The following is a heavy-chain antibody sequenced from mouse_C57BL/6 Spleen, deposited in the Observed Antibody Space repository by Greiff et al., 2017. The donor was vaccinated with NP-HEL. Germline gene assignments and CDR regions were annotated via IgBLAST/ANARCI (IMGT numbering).Heavy chain of an antibody. V-gene: IGHV1-50*01. CDR1: GYTFTSYW. J-gene: IGHJ1*03. Sequence: QVQLQQPGAELVKPGASVKLSCKASGYTFTSYWMQWVKQRPGQGLEWIGEIDPSDSYTNYNQKFKGKATLTVDTSSSTAYMQLSSLTSEDSAVYYCARWRLHWYFDVWGTGTTVTVSS. CDR3: ARWRLHWYFDV. CDR2: IDPSDSYT. D-gene: IGHD2-4*01.